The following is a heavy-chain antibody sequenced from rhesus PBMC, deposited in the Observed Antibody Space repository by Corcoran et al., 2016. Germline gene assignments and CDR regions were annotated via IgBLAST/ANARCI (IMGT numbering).Heavy chain of an antibody. Sequence: EVQLVESGGGLAKTGGSLSLSCAASGFPFSGYYIPWVRQASGEGLEWVSRISNGGGSTWYADSVKGRFTISRENAKNTLYLQMDSLRAEDTAVYYCARRKSLFDYWGQGVLVTVSS. J-gene: IGHJ4*01. V-gene: IGHV3-59*01. CDR2: ISNGGGST. CDR3: ARRKSLFDY. CDR1: GFPFSGYY.